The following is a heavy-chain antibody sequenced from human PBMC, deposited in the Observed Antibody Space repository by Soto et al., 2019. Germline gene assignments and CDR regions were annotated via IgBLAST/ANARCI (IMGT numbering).Heavy chain of an antibody. V-gene: IGHV4-59*08. J-gene: IGHJ4*02. D-gene: IGHD3-10*01. Sequence: PSETLSLTCTVSGSSISSYYLSWIQQPPGKGLEWIGYIYYSGSTNYNPSLKSRVTISVDTSKNQFSLKLNSMTAADTAVDYCARHNYGSGSTYFDYWGQGTLVTVSS. CDR2: IYYSGST. CDR1: GSSISSYY. CDR3: ARHNYGSGSTYFDY.